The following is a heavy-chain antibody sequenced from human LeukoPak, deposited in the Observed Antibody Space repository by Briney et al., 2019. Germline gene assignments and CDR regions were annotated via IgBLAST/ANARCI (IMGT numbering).Heavy chain of an antibody. CDR2: ISYDGSNK. Sequence: GRSLRLSCAASGFTFSSYAMHWVRQAPGKGLEWVAVISYDGSNKYYADSVKGRFTISRDNSKNTLYLQMNSLRAEDTAVYYCARDRAQGAARPYYYYGMDVWGQGTTVTVSS. CDR3: ARDRAQGAARPYYYYGMDV. D-gene: IGHD6-6*01. J-gene: IGHJ6*02. V-gene: IGHV3-30*04. CDR1: GFTFSSYA.